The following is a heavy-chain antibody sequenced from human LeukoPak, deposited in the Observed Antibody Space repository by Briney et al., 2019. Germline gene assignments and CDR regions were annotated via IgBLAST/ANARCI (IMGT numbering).Heavy chain of an antibody. CDR1: GFTFSSYG. J-gene: IGHJ4*02. Sequence: GGSLRLSCAASGFTFSSYGMHWVRQAPGKGLEWVSAISGSGGSTYYADSVKGRFTISRDNSKNTLYLQMNSLRAEDTAVYYCAREGNDYYDSSEYWGQGTLVTVSS. D-gene: IGHD3-22*01. CDR3: AREGNDYYDSSEY. V-gene: IGHV3-23*01. CDR2: ISGSGGST.